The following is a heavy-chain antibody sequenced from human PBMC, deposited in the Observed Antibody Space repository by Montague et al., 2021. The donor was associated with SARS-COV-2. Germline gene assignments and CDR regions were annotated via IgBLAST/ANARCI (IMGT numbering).Heavy chain of an antibody. J-gene: IGHJ6*03. CDR1: GGSISSYY. V-gene: IGHV4-59*01. CDR2: IYYSGNT. Sequence: SETLSLTCTVSGGSISSYYWSWIRQAPGKGLEWIGYIYYSGNTNYNPSLKSRATISVDTFKKKVSLKVTSVTAADTAAYYCARGVLGSGYYYNSAYYYYFYMDVWGKGTTVTVSS. D-gene: IGHD3-10*01. CDR3: ARGVLGSGYYYNSAYYYYFYMDV.